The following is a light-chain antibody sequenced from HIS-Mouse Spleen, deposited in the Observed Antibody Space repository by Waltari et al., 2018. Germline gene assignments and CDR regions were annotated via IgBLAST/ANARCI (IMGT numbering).Light chain of an antibody. J-gene: IGLJ3*02. Sequence: QSALTQPASVSGSPGQSIAISCTGTSSDVGSYNLVSWYQQHPGKAPKLRIYEGSKRPSGVSNRFSGSKSGNTASLTISGLQAEDEADYYCCSYAVSSTWVFGGGTKLTVL. CDR3: CSYAVSSTWV. CDR1: SSDVGSYNL. CDR2: EGS. V-gene: IGLV2-23*01.